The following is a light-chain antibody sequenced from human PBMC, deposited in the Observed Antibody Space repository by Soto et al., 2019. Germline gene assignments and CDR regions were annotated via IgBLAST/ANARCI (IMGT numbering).Light chain of an antibody. J-gene: IGLJ2*01. CDR2: EVS. Sequence: QSALTQPPSASGSPGQSVTISCTGTSGDICGYNYVSWYQQHPGKAPKLMIYEVSKRPSGVPDRFSGSKSGNTASLTVSGLQAEDEADYFCNSFAGNSLIFGGGTKLTVL. V-gene: IGLV2-8*01. CDR3: NSFAGNSLI. CDR1: SGDICGYNY.